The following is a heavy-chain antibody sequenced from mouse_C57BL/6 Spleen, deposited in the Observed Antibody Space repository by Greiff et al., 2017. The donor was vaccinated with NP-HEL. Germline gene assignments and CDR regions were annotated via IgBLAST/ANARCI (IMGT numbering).Heavy chain of an antibody. V-gene: IGHV1-69*01. CDR2: IDPSDSYT. CDR1: GYTFTSYW. Sequence: VQLQQPGAELVMPGASVKLSCKASGYTFTSYWMHWVKQRPGQGLEWIGEIDPSDSYTNYNQKFKGQSTLTVDKSSSTAYMQRSSLTSEDSAVYYCARIDGSSYENFDVWGTGTTVTVSS. J-gene: IGHJ1*03. CDR3: ARIDGSSYENFDV. D-gene: IGHD1-1*01.